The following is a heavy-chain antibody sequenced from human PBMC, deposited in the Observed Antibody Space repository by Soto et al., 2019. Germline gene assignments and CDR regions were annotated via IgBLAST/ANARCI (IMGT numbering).Heavy chain of an antibody. CDR3: ASLYCSGGSCYEPPLP. J-gene: IGHJ5*02. Sequence: SETRSLTCTVSGGSISSSSYYWGWIRQPPGKGLEWIGSIYYSGSTYYNPSLKSRVTISVDKSKNQFSLKLSSVTAADTAVYYCASLYCSGGSCYEPPLPWGQGTLVTVSS. D-gene: IGHD2-15*01. CDR2: IYYSGST. V-gene: IGHV4-39*07. CDR1: GGSISSSSYY.